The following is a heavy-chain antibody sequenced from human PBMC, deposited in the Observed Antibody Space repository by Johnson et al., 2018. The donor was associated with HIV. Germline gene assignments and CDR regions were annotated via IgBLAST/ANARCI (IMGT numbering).Heavy chain of an antibody. D-gene: IGHD6-6*01. CDR3: ARHSTSSTMGAFDI. CDR2: ISGSGGCT. V-gene: IGHV3-23*04. Sequence: VQLVESGGGLVQPGGSLRFSCAVSGFTFSSYAMSWVRQAPGKGLEWVSAISGSGGCTYYADSVKGRFTISRDNSKNTLYLRMNSLRAEDTAVYYCARHSTSSTMGAFDIWGQGTMVTVSS. CDR1: GFTFSSYA. J-gene: IGHJ3*02.